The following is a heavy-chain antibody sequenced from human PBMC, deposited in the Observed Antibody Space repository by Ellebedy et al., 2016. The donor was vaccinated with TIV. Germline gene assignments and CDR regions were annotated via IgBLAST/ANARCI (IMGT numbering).Heavy chain of an antibody. D-gene: IGHD3-10*01. J-gene: IGHJ4*02. V-gene: IGHV1-3*01. CDR3: ARDPEGAYYYGSAKFDY. Sequence: ASVKVSCXASGYTFTSHIIHWVRQAPGQRLEWLGCINAGNGHTKYSQKFQGRVTITRDTSASTVYVEMSSLRSEDTAVFYCARDPEGAYYYGSAKFDYWGQGTLVTVSS. CDR1: GYTFTSHI. CDR2: INAGNGHT.